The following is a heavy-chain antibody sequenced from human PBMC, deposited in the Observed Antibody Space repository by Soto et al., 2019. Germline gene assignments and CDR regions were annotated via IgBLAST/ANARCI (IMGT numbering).Heavy chain of an antibody. CDR1: GGTFSSYA. Sequence: RASVKVSCKASGGTFSSYAISWVRQAPGQGLEWMGGIIPIFGTANYAQKFQGRVTITADESTSTAYMELSSLRSEDTAVYYCARDLSPYVYYYYGMDVWGQGTTVTV. V-gene: IGHV1-69*13. J-gene: IGHJ6*02. D-gene: IGHD3-16*01. CDR3: ARDLSPYVYYYYGMDV. CDR2: IIPIFGTA.